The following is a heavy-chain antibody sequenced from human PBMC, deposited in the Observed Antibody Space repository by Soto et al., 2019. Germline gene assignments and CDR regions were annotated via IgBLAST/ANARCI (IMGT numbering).Heavy chain of an antibody. CDR2: IYYSGST. CDR3: ARGGYSYGFVYYGMDV. D-gene: IGHD5-18*01. J-gene: IGHJ6*02. CDR1: GGSISSGGYY. Sequence: SETLSLTCTVSGGSISSGGYYWSWIRQHPGKGLEWIGYIYYSGSTYYNPSLKSRVTISVDTSKNQFSLKLSSVTAADTAVYYCARGGYSYGFVYYGMDVWGQGTKVTVSS. V-gene: IGHV4-31*03.